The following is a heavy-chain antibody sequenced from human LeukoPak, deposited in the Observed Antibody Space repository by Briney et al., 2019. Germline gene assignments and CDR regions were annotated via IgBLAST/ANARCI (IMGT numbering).Heavy chain of an antibody. CDR3: ARVGYYDSSGYPTGWFDP. J-gene: IGHJ5*02. D-gene: IGHD3-22*01. CDR1: GDSINSNNYY. V-gene: IGHV4-61*09. CDR2: INHSGST. Sequence: SQTLSLTCTVSGDSINSNNYYWSWIRQPAGKGLEWIGEINHSGSTNYNPSLKSRVTTSVDTSKNQFSLKLSSVTAADTAVYYCARVGYYDSSGYPTGWFDPWGQGTLVTVSS.